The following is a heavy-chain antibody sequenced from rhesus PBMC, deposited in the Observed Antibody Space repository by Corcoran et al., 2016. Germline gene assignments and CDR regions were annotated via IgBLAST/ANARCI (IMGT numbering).Heavy chain of an antibody. J-gene: IGHJ4*01. CDR1: GYTFTDYY. CDR2: VDPEDGEA. CDR3: ATGGY. V-gene: IGHV1-111*02. Sequence: EVQLVQSGAEVKKPGASVKISCKASGYTFTDYYLHWVRQVPGKGLEWMGRVDPEDGEAKHAQKFQDRVTITADTSTDTAYMELSSLRSEDTAVYYCATGGYCGQGVLVTVSS.